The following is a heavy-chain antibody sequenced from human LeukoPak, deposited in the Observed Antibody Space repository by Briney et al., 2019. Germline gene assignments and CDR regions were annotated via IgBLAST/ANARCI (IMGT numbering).Heavy chain of an antibody. CDR1: GFTFSSYS. D-gene: IGHD3-10*01. J-gene: IGHJ4*02. CDR2: ISSSSSYI. V-gene: IGHV3-21*01. CDR3: ARGGGDGSGSYYNYYFDY. Sequence: GGSLRLSCAASGFTFSSYSMNWARQAPGKGLGWVSSISSSSSYIYCADSVKGRFTISRDNAKNSLYLQMNSLRAEDTAVYYCARGGGDGSGSYYNYYFDYWGQGTLVTVSS.